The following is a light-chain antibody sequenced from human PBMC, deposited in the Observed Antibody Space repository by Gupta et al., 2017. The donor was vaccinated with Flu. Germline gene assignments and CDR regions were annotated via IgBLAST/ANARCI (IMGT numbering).Light chain of an antibody. Sequence: DIQMTQSPSSLFASVGDRVTITCRASQTISTYLNWYQQKPGKAPNLLIYAASSLQSGVPSRFSGSGSGTDFTLTISSLQPEDFATYYCQQSYSNPRTFGQGTKVEI. V-gene: IGKV1-39*01. J-gene: IGKJ1*01. CDR3: QQSYSNPRT. CDR1: QTISTY. CDR2: AAS.